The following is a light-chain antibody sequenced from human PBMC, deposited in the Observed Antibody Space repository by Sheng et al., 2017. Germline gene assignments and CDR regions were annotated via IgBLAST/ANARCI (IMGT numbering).Light chain of an antibody. CDR3: QQYNSYSLT. J-gene: IGKJ4*01. V-gene: IGKV1-27*01. CDR2: AAS. CDR1: QGINKY. Sequence: DIQMTQSPSSLSASVGDRVTITCRASQGINKYLAWYQQKPGKIPKLLIYAASTLQSGVPSRFSGSGSGTEFTLTISSLQPDDFATYYCQQYNSYSLTFGGGTKVE.